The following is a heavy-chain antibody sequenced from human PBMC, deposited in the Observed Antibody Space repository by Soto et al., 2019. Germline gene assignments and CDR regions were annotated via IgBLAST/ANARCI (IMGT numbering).Heavy chain of an antibody. Sequence: QVQLVQSGAEVKKPGSSVKVSCKASGGTFSSYVISWVRQAPGQGLEWMGGIIPIFGTANYAQKFQGRVTITADESTSTAYMELSSLRSEDTAVYYCARGGYDILTGYYPYYYGMDVWGQGTTVTVSS. CDR3: ARGGYDILTGYYPYYYGMDV. CDR2: IIPIFGTA. CDR1: GGTFSSYV. D-gene: IGHD3-9*01. V-gene: IGHV1-69*01. J-gene: IGHJ6*02.